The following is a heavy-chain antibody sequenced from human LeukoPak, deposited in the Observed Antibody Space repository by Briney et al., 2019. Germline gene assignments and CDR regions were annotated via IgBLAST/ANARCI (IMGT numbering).Heavy chain of an antibody. CDR2: ISSSSSYI. J-gene: IGHJ5*02. CDR1: GFTFSSYS. CDR3: ASGVVAATPKNWFDP. D-gene: IGHD2-15*01. V-gene: IGHV3-21*01. Sequence: GGSLRLSCAASGFTFSSYSMNWVRQAPGKGLEWVSSISSSSSYIYYADSVKGRFTISRDNAKNSLYLQMNSLRAEDTAVYYCASGVVAATPKNWFDPWGQGTLVTVSS.